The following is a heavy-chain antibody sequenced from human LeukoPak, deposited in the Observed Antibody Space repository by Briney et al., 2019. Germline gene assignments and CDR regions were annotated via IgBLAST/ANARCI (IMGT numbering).Heavy chain of an antibody. D-gene: IGHD2-2*01. CDR3: ARQYCSSTSCSFDH. CDR2: ISSNGGST. Sequence: GGSLRLFCAASGFTFTNYGMHWVRQAPGKGLEYASSISSNGGSTYYATSVKGRFTISRDNSKNTLYLQMGSLRAEDMAVYYCARQYCSSTSCSFDHWGQGTPVTVSS. V-gene: IGHV3-64*01. J-gene: IGHJ4*02. CDR1: GFTFTNYG.